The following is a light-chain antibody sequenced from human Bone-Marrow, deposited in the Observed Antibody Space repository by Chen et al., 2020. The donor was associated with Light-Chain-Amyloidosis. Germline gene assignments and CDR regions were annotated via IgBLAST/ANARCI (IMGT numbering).Light chain of an antibody. CDR1: QTISSNY. V-gene: IGKV3-20*01. CDR2: GSS. J-gene: IGKJ4*01. Sequence: EIVLTQSPGILSLSPGEGANLSCSASQTISSNYLNWYQQKFGQSPRLLIYGSSSRATGIPDRFTGSGSGTDFTLTINRLEPEDFAMYYCQQYGTSPLTFGGGTKVEIK. CDR3: QQYGTSPLT.